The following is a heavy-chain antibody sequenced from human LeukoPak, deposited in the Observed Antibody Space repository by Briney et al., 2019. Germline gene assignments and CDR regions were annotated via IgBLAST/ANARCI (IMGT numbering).Heavy chain of an antibody. CDR2: INCNSGGT. Sequence: ASVKVSCKASGYAFTGYYIHWVRQAPGQGLEWMGWINCNSGGTNYAQKLQGRVTMTTDTSTSTAYMELRSLRSDDTAVYYCARVRLYDSSGHSDYWGQGTLVTVSS. V-gene: IGHV1-2*02. D-gene: IGHD3-22*01. J-gene: IGHJ4*02. CDR1: GYAFTGYY. CDR3: ARVRLYDSSGHSDY.